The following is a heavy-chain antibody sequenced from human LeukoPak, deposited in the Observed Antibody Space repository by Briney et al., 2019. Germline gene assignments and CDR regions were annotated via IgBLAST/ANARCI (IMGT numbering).Heavy chain of an antibody. CDR1: GLTFTSYS. V-gene: IGHV3-21*01. Sequence: KSGGSLRLSCAASGLTFTSYSMHWVRQAPGKGLEWVSSISSGSTYIYYADSVKGRFTISRDNAKNSLYLQMNGLRAEDAAVYHCARGPVLLCSGGSCSPKPTFDYWGQGTLVTVSS. CDR3: ARGPVLLCSGGSCSPKPTFDY. J-gene: IGHJ4*02. CDR2: ISSGSTYI. D-gene: IGHD2-15*01.